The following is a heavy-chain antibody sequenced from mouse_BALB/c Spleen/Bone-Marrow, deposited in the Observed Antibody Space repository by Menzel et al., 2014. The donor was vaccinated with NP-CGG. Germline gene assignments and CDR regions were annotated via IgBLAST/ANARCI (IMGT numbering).Heavy chain of an antibody. D-gene: IGHD2-4*01. CDR1: GFTFSNYG. CDR3: ARHAYYDQTEVSFVY. CDR2: ISGGGSYT. V-gene: IGHV5-9-2*01. J-gene: IGHJ3*01. Sequence: DVMLVESGGGLVKSGGPLKLSCAASGFTFSNYGMSWVRQTPEKRLEWVATISGGGSYTFYSDSVKGRFTISRDNAKNNLYRQLSSLRSEDTALYYCARHAYYDQTEVSFVYWGQGTLVTVSA.